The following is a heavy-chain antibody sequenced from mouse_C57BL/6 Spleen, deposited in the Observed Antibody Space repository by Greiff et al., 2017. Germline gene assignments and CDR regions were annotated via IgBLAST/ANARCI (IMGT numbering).Heavy chain of an antibody. CDR2: ISSGGNYT. V-gene: IGHV5-6*01. D-gene: IGHD2-12*01. CDR3: ARQRREDYYFDY. CDR1: GFTFSSYG. Sequence: EVQVVESGGDLVKPGGSLKLSCAASGFTFSSYGMSWVRQTPDKRLEWVATISSGGNYTYYPDSVKGRFTISRDNAKNTLYLKMSSLKSEDTAMYYCARQRREDYYFDYWGQGTTLTVSS. J-gene: IGHJ2*01.